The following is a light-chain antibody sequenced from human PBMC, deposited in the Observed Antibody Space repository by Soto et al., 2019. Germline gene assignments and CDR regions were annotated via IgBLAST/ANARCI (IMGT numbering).Light chain of an antibody. CDR1: QGINKF. J-gene: IGKJ4*01. V-gene: IGKV1-16*01. Sequence: DIQMTQSPSSLSASVGDSVTITCRASQGINKFLAWFQQKPGTAPKSLISTASRLQSGVPSRFSGSGSGTHFTLTINNRQPEEFATYYCQQYESFPLTFGGGTRVEIK. CDR2: TAS. CDR3: QQYESFPLT.